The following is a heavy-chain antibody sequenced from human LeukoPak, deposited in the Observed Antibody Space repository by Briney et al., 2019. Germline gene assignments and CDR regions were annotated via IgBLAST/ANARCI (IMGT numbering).Heavy chain of an antibody. Sequence: GGSLRLSCAASGFTFSSYSMNWVRQAPGKGLEWVSSISSSSCYIYYADSVKGLFTISRDNAKNSLYLQMNSLRAEDTAVYCCARARSLGYCSGGSCYSGYYYYYGMDVWGQGTTVTVSS. J-gene: IGHJ6*02. CDR2: ISSSSCYI. CDR1: GFTFSSYS. CDR3: ARARSLGYCSGGSCYSGYYYYYGMDV. V-gene: IGHV3-21*01. D-gene: IGHD2-15*01.